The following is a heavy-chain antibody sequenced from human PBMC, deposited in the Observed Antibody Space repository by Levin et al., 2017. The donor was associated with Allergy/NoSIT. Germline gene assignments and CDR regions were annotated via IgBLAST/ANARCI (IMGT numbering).Heavy chain of an antibody. CDR1: GGSISNYF. CDR3: ARDAPRDHKNWFDP. D-gene: IGHD5-24*01. J-gene: IGHJ5*02. CDR2: IYSSGNT. Sequence: SETLSLSCIVSGGSISNYFWSWIRQPAGKGLEWIGRIYSSGNTDYNPSLKSRVTMSVDTSKNQFSLKLSSVTAADTAVYYCARDAPRDHKNWFDPWGQGTLVTVSS. V-gene: IGHV4-4*07.